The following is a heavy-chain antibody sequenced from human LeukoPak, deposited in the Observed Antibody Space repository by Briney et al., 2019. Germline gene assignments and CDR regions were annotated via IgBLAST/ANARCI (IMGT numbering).Heavy chain of an antibody. J-gene: IGHJ4*02. V-gene: IGHV4-39*07. CDR1: GASISSSNYY. CDR2: IYSSGNT. CDR3: ARDAYDSSGYSFDY. Sequence: SETLSLTCAVSGASISSSNYYWGWVRQSPGKGLEWIGNIYSSGNTYYNASLKSRVTISVDKSKNQFSLKLSSVTAADTAVYYCARDAYDSSGYSFDYWGQGTLVTVSS. D-gene: IGHD3-22*01.